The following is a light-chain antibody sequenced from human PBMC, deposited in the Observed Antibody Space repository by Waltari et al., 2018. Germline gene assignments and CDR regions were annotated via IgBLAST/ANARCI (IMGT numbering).Light chain of an antibody. Sequence: QPALTQPASVSGSPGQSITISCTGTSSDVGAYDYVSWYQRHPGRAPKLLIYAVSNRPAGVSSRFSGSKSGTTASLTIAGLQAEDEADYYCSSDTTRTAWVFGVGTRLTVL. V-gene: IGLV2-14*03. CDR3: SSDTTRTAWV. CDR1: SSDVGAYDY. CDR2: AVS. J-gene: IGLJ3*02.